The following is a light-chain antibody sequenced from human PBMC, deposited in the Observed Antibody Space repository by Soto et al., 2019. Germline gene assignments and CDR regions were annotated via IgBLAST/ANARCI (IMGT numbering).Light chain of an antibody. Sequence: DTQMTQSPSSLSASVGDRVTLTCRASQNSSDYLNWYLQKPGKAPKLLIYAASTLQSGVPSRFRGSGSGTDVSLTISSLQPEDFATYSCQQTYTSADTCGRGTEPEIK. CDR2: AAS. V-gene: IGKV1-39*01. CDR3: QQTYTSADT. CDR1: QNSSDY. J-gene: IGKJ2*01.